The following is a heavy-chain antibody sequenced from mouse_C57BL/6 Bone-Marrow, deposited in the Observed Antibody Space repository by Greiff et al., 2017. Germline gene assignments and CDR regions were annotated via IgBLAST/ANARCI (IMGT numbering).Heavy chain of an antibody. CDR1: GFTFSSYA. J-gene: IGHJ1*03. CDR3: ARSLYYYGSSDVLYFDV. CDR2: ISDGGSYT. V-gene: IGHV5-4*03. D-gene: IGHD1-1*01. Sequence: EVKLVESGGGLVKPGGSLKLSCAASGFTFSSYAMSWVRQTPEKRLEWVATISDGGSYTYYPDNVKGRFTISRDNAKNNLYLQMSQLKSEDTAMYYCARSLYYYGSSDVLYFDVWGTGTTVTVSS.